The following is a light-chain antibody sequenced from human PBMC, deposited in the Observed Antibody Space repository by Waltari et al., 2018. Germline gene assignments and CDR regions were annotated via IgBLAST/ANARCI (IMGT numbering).Light chain of an antibody. CDR3: CSYAGSYTWV. Sequence: QSALTQPASVSGSPGQSITISFTGTSSDVGHYKPVSCYQQYPGNAPKFMIYDDNRRPSGVSDRFSGSKSGNTASLTISGVQAEDEADYYCCSYAGSYTWVFGGGTKLTVL. V-gene: IGLV2-23*01. CDR2: DDN. CDR1: SSDVGHYKP. J-gene: IGLJ3*02.